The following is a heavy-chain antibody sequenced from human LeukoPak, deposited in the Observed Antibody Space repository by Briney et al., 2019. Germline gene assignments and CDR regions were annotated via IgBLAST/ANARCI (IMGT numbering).Heavy chain of an antibody. V-gene: IGHV3-21*01. CDR2: ISSSSSYI. D-gene: IGHD2-15*01. Sequence: GGSLRLSCAASGFTFSSYSMNWVSQAPGKGLEWVSSISSSSSYIYYADSVKGRFTISRDNAKNSLYLQMNSLRAEDTAVYYCARGYCSGGSCYHNWFDPWGQGTLVTVSS. CDR3: ARGYCSGGSCYHNWFDP. CDR1: GFTFSSYS. J-gene: IGHJ5*02.